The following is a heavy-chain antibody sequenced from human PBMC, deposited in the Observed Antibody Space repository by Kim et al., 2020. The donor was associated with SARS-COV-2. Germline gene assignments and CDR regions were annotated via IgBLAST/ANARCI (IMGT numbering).Heavy chain of an antibody. CDR3: AKVRCSGDVGQICMDF. CDR2: LGGGGGAS. V-gene: IGHV3-23*01. Sequence: GGSLRLSCIASGFTFSNYSMSWFRQAPGKGLEWVSALGGGGGASYYADSVKGRFTISRDRSTNTMYLQMNSLGAEDTAVYYCAKVRCSGDVGQICMDFWGQGTTVTVS. J-gene: IGHJ6*02. D-gene: IGHD6-19*01. CDR1: GFTFSNYS.